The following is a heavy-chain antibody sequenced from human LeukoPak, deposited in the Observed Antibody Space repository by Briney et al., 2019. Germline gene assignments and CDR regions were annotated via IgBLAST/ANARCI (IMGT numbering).Heavy chain of an antibody. CDR3: ARDRRGGRPTYYYYGMDV. V-gene: IGHV1-2*02. CDR2: INPNSGGT. CDR1: GYTFTGHY. Sequence: GASVKVSCKASGYTFTGHYIHWVRQAPGQGLEWMGWINPNSGGTNYAQKFQGRVTMTRDTSISTAYMELSRLRSDDTAVYYCARDRRGGRPTYYYYGMDVWGQGTTVTVSS. J-gene: IGHJ6*02. D-gene: IGHD5-12*01.